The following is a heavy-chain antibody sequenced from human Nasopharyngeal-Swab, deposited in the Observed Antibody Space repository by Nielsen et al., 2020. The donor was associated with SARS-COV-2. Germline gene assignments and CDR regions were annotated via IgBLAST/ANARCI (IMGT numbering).Heavy chain of an antibody. CDR3: VADEDIVLMVLDY. V-gene: IGHV3-64D*06. CDR2: ISSNVGST. D-gene: IGHD2-8*01. J-gene: IGHJ4*02. Sequence: GESLKISCSASGFTFSSYAMHWVRQAPGKGLEYVSAISSNVGSTYYADSVKGRFTISRDNSKNTLYLQMSSLRAEDTAVYYCVADEDIVLMVLDYWGQGTLVTVSS. CDR1: GFTFSSYA.